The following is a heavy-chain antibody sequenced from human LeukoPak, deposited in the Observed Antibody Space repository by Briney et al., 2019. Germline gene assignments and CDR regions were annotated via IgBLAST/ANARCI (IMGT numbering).Heavy chain of an antibody. CDR1: GFTFSSYS. V-gene: IGHV3-21*01. J-gene: IGHJ4*02. CDR3: VRGRYASGGDFDY. D-gene: IGHD3-16*01. CDR2: ISSSSSYI. Sequence: GGSLRLSCAASGFTFSSYSMNWVRQAPGKGLEWVSSISSSSSYIYYADSVKGRFTISRDNAKNSLYLQMNSLRAEDTAVYYCVRGRYASGGDFDYWGQGTLVTVSS.